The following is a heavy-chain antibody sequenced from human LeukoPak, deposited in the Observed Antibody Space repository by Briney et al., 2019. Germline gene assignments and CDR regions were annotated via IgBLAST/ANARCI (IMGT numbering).Heavy chain of an antibody. D-gene: IGHD3-22*01. CDR2: IISSGDAT. CDR3: ATRNYYDSRGYYYYYFDF. J-gene: IGHJ4*02. CDR1: GFTFISHA. Sequence: PGGSLRLSCAVSGFTFISHAMSSVRQAPGKGLEWLSGIISSGDATSHADSVRGRFSISRDNSRNTLYLQINSLRVEDTAAYYCATRNYYDSRGYYYYYFDFWGQGTLVTVSS. V-gene: IGHV3-23*01.